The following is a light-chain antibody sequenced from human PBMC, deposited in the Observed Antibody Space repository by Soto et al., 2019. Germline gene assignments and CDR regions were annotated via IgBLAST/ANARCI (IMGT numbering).Light chain of an antibody. V-gene: IGKV1-5*03. Sequence: DIQMTQSPATLSASVGDTVIITCRASQTIFGWLAWYQQKPGTAPNLLIYKSSSLQRGVPSRFSGSESGKELTLTISSLQPDDFEAHSCQPSHSSPYTFGKGTTLE. J-gene: IGKJ2*01. CDR1: QTIFGW. CDR3: QPSHSSPYT. CDR2: KSS.